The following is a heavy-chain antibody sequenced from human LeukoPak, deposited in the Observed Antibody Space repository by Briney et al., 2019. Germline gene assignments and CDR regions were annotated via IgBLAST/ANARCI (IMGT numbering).Heavy chain of an antibody. CDR3: AKGQLGSDYYGSGTLIDY. CDR1: GFTFDDYA. CDR2: ISWDGGST. J-gene: IGHJ4*02. Sequence: GGSLRLSCAASGFTFDDYAMHWVRQAPGKGLEWVSLISWDGGSTYYADSVKGRFTISRDNSKNSLYLQMNSLRAEDIALYYCAKGQLGSDYYGSGTLIDYWGQGNLVTVSS. V-gene: IGHV3-43D*03. D-gene: IGHD3-10*01.